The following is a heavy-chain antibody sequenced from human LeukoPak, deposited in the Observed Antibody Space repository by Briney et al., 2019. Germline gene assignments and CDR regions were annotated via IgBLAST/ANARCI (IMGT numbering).Heavy chain of an antibody. J-gene: IGHJ4*02. D-gene: IGHD3-10*01. CDR1: GFTFSSYS. CDR3: ARIWFGELLLDY. V-gene: IGHV3-21*01. CDR2: ISSSSSYI. Sequence: GGSLRLSCAASGFTFSSYSMNWVRQAPGKGLEWVSSISSSSSYIYYADSVKGRFTISRDNAKNSLYLQMNSLRAEDTAVYYCARIWFGELLLDYWGQGTLVTVSS.